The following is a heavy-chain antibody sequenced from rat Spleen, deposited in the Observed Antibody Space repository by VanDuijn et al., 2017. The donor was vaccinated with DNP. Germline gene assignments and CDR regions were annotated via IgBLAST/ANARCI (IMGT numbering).Heavy chain of an antibody. Sequence: QVQLKESGPGLVQPSQTLSLTCTVSGFSLTSYHVHWVRQFPGKGLEWIAAISSGGNTYYNSALKSRLSISRDTSKNQVFLKMNSLQTDDTGTYYCTRDLGYWGQGVMVTVSS. V-gene: IGHV2S12*01. D-gene: IGHD5-1*01. CDR3: TRDLGY. CDR2: ISSGGNT. CDR1: GFSLTSYH. J-gene: IGHJ2*01.